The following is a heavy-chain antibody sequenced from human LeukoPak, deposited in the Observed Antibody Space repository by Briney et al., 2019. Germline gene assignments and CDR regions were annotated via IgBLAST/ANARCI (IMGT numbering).Heavy chain of an antibody. Sequence: SQTLSLTCAISGDSVSSKSASWNWIRQSPSRGLEWLGRTYSRSKWFNDYAVSVKSRITIDPDTSKNQFSLHLTSVTPDDTAVYYCARGTGSLDYWGQGTLVTVSS. D-gene: IGHD1-26*01. CDR3: ARGTGSLDY. CDR1: GDSVSSKSAS. CDR2: TYSRSKWFN. J-gene: IGHJ4*02. V-gene: IGHV6-1*01.